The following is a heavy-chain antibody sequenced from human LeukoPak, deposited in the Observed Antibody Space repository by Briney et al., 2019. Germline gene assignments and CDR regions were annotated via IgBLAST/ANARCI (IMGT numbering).Heavy chain of an antibody. Sequence: SVKVSCKASGGTFSSYAISWVRQAPGQGFEWMGRIIPILGIANYAQKFQGRVTITADKSTSTAYMELSSLRSEDTAVYYCARAQLGYCSSTSCYAYYYYGMDVWGQGTTVTVSS. J-gene: IGHJ6*02. D-gene: IGHD2-2*01. CDR1: GGTFSSYA. CDR3: ARAQLGYCSSTSCYAYYYYGMDV. V-gene: IGHV1-69*04. CDR2: IIPILGIA.